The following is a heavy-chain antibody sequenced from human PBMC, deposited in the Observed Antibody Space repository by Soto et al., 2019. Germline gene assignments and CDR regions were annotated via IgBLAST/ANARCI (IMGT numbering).Heavy chain of an antibody. CDR1: GYTFTSYG. V-gene: IGHV1-18*04. D-gene: IGHD5-18*01. Sequence: ASVKVSCKASGYTFTSYGISWVRQAPGQGLEWMGWISAYNGNTNYAQKLQGRVTMTTDTSTSTAYMELRSLGSDDTAVYYCARDMHGRGYSYGLANDYWGQGTLVTVSS. CDR2: ISAYNGNT. J-gene: IGHJ4*02. CDR3: ARDMHGRGYSYGLANDY.